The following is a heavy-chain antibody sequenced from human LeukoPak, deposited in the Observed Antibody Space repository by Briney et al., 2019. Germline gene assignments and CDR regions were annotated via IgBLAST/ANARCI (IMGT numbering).Heavy chain of an antibody. D-gene: IGHD4-11*01. J-gene: IGHJ4*02. V-gene: IGHV3-7*01. Sequence: GGYLRLSCAASGFPFSSYWMSWVRQAPGKGLEWVANIKQDGGEKFYVDSVKGRFTISRDNAKNSLYLQMNSLRAEDTAVYYCAREDHSNYNYWGQGTLVTVSS. CDR2: IKQDGGEK. CDR3: AREDHSNYNY. CDR1: GFPFSSYW.